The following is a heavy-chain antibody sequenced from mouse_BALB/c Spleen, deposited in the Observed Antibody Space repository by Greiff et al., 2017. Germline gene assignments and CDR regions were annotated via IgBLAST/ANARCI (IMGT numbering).Heavy chain of an antibody. CDR2: ISSGGSYT. CDR3: ARDRYDWTWFAY. CDR1: GFTFSSYA. J-gene: IGHJ3*01. D-gene: IGHD2-14*01. V-gene: IGHV5-9-4*01. Sequence: EVKLMESGGGLVKPGGSLKLSCAASGFTFSSYAMSWVRQSPEKRLEWVAEISSGGSYTYYPDTVTGRFTISRDNAKNTLYLEMSSLRSEDTAMYYCARDRYDWTWFAYWGQGTLVTVSA.